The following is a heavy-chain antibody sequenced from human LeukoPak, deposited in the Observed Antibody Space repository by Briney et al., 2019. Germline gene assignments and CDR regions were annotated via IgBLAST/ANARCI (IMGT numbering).Heavy chain of an antibody. Sequence: GGSLRLSCVASGFGLSGYSMIWVRQAPGKGLEWVSSISSGSSYIFYADSVKGRFTISRDNAKNSLYLQLNSLRADDTAVYYCVHAAYNWNPGSAWGQGTLVTVSS. CDR2: ISSGSSYI. D-gene: IGHD1-20*01. J-gene: IGHJ5*02. CDR3: VHAAYNWNPGSA. V-gene: IGHV3-21*06. CDR1: GFGLSGYS.